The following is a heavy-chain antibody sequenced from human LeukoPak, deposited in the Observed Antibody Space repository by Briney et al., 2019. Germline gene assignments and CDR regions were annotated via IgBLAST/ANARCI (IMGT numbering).Heavy chain of an antibody. J-gene: IGHJ4*02. Sequence: PSETLSLTCTVSGGSISSSSYYWGWIRQPPGKGLEWIGSIYYSGSTYYNPSLKSRVTISVDTSKNQFSLKLSSVTAADTAVYYCARGYCSSTSCYFVPYYFDYWGQGTLDTVSS. CDR3: ARGYCSSTSCYFVPYYFDY. CDR2: IYYSGST. CDR1: GGSISSSSYY. V-gene: IGHV4-39*07. D-gene: IGHD2-2*01.